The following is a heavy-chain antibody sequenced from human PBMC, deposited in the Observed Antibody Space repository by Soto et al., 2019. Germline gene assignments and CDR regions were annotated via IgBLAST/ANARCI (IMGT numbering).Heavy chain of an antibody. CDR3: IGGPYYSVY. D-gene: IGHD3-10*01. Sequence: QVQLVESGGGVVQPGRSLRLSCAASGFPFTSYGMHWVREGPDKGLEWVAIISYDGSDKYYADSVKGRFTISRDNSKNTLYLQMNSLRPEDTALYYCIGGPYYSVYRGQGTLVIDSS. CDR1: GFPFTSYG. J-gene: IGHJ4*02. V-gene: IGHV3-30*03. CDR2: ISYDGSDK.